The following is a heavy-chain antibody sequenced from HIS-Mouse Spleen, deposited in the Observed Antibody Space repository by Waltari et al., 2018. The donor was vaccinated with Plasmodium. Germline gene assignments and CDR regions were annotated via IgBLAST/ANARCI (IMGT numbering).Heavy chain of an antibody. CDR2: IYGGGSN. D-gene: IGHD1-26*01. CDR3: ATPRVGGSYFDY. CDR1: GFTVRSNY. J-gene: IGHJ4*02. V-gene: IGHV3-66*01. Sequence: EVQLVESGGGLVQPGGSLRLSCAASGFTVRSNYMSWVRQAPGHGLEWVAVIYGGGSNYYADSVKGRFTISRDNTKNTRYRQRNSVRAEDTAVYYCATPRVGGSYFDYWGQGTLVTVSS.